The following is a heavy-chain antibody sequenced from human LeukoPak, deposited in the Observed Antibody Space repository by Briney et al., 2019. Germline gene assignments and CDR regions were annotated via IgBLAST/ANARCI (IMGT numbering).Heavy chain of an antibody. CDR3: ARDPHDTGPIAVAGGEDY. CDR1: GFTFSSYS. D-gene: IGHD6-19*01. Sequence: GGSLRLSCAASGFTFSSYSMSWVRQAPGKGLEWVSYISSSSSYIYYADSVKGRFTISRDNAKNSLYLQMNSLRAEDTAVYYCARDPHDTGPIAVAGGEDYWGQGTLVTVSS. CDR2: ISSSSSYI. J-gene: IGHJ4*02. V-gene: IGHV3-21*01.